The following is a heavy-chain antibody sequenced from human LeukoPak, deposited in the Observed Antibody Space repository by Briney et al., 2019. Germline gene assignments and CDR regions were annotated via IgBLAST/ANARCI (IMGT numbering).Heavy chain of an antibody. V-gene: IGHV3-53*01. Sequence: GGSLRLSCAASGFTVSDNFLSWVRQAPGKGLEWVSVFYSGGSTSYADSVKGRFTVSRDNSKNTLYLQMNSLRAEDTAVYYCAIGGSRIVVVPTYHFDYWGQGTLVTVSS. CDR2: FYSGGST. CDR3: AIGGSRIVVVPTYHFDY. J-gene: IGHJ4*02. CDR1: GFTVSDNF. D-gene: IGHD3-22*01.